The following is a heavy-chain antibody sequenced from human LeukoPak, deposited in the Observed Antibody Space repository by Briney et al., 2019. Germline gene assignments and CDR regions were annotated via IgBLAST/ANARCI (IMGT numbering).Heavy chain of an antibody. Sequence: GGSLRLSCAASGFTLSNYWMHWVRQAPGKGLVWVSRINTDNGDGSSTFYADSVKGRFTISRDNAKNTLYLQMNSLRADDTAVYYCARDLYGGLLWGQGTMVTVSS. D-gene: IGHD4-23*01. CDR2: INTDNGDGSST. CDR3: ARDLYGGLL. J-gene: IGHJ3*01. CDR1: GFTLSNYW. V-gene: IGHV3-74*01.